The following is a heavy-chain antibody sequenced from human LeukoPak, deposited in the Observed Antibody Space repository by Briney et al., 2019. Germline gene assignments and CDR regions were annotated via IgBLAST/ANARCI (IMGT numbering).Heavy chain of an antibody. J-gene: IGHJ4*02. CDR1: GVSFSGYY. Sequence: KPSETLSLTCAVYGVSFSGYYWSWLRRPPGKGLEWIGEINHSGSTNYNPSLKSRVTISVDTSKNQFSLKLSSVTAADTAVYYCARGRPYYYGSGSYYNPLADYWGQGTLVTVSS. D-gene: IGHD3-10*01. CDR3: ARGRPYYYGSGSYYNPLADY. V-gene: IGHV4-34*01. CDR2: INHSGST.